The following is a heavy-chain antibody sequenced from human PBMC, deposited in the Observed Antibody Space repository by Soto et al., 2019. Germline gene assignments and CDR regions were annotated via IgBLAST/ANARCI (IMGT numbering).Heavy chain of an antibody. D-gene: IGHD2-15*01. CDR3: ASAAFRGNWFDP. V-gene: IGHV1-18*01. CDR2: ISAYNGNT. Sequence: ASVKVSCKASGYTFTSYGISWVRQAPGQGLEWMGWISAYNGNTNYAQKLQGRVTMTTDTSTSTAYMELRSLRSDDTAVYYCASAAFRGNWFDPWGQGTLVTVSS. CDR1: GYTFTSYG. J-gene: IGHJ5*02.